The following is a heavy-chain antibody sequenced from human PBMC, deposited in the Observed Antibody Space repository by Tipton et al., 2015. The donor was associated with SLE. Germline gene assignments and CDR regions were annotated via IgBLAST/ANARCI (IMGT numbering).Heavy chain of an antibody. D-gene: IGHD6-19*01. CDR2: IWYDGSNK. V-gene: IGHV3-33*01. Sequence: SLRLSCAASGFTFSSYGMHWVRQAPGKGLEWVAVIWYDGSNKYYADSVKGRFTISRDNSKNTLYLQMNSLRTEDTAVYYCARGRIGAVAGTVDAFDIWGQGTMVTVSS. CDR3: ARGRIGAVAGTVDAFDI. J-gene: IGHJ3*02. CDR1: GFTFSSYG.